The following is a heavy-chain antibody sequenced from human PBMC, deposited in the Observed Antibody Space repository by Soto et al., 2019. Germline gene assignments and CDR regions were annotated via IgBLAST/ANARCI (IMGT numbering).Heavy chain of an antibody. CDR3: ASRSGGAARPYYYYYMDV. CDR2: IYYSGST. CDR1: GGSIISYY. D-gene: IGHD6-6*01. Sequence: PSETLSLTCTVSGGSIISYYWSWILQPPWKGLEWIGYIYYSGSTNYNPSLKSRVAISVDTSKNQFSLKLSSVTAADTAVYYCASRSGGAARPYYYYYMDVWGNGTTVTVSS. V-gene: IGHV4-59*08. J-gene: IGHJ6*03.